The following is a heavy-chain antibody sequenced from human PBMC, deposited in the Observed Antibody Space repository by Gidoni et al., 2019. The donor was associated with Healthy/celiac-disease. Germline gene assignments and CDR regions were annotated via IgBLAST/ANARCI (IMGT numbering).Heavy chain of an antibody. J-gene: IGHJ4*02. CDR2: ISSSSSTI. CDR3: ARDERGSLDY. CDR1: GFNFSSYS. V-gene: IGHV3-48*01. Sequence: EVQLVESGGGLVQPGGSLRLSCAASGFNFSSYSMNWVRQAPGKGLEWVSYISSSSSTIYYADSVKGRFTISRDNAKNSLYLQMNSLRAEDTAVYYCARDERGSLDYWGQGTLVTVSS. D-gene: IGHD1-1*01.